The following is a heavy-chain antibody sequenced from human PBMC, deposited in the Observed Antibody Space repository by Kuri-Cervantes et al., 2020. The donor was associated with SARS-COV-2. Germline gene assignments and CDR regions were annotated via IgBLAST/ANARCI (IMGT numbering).Heavy chain of an antibody. CDR1: GFTFNTYT. CDR3: ARVEYYDSSGYYA. Sequence: GESLKISCVASGFTFNTYTINWVRQAPGKALEWVSSISGSGSYMYYADSVKGRFTISRDNAKNTLYLQMNSLRAEDTAVYYCARVEYYDSSGYYAWGQGTLVTVSS. D-gene: IGHD3-22*01. J-gene: IGHJ4*02. V-gene: IGHV3-21*01. CDR2: ISGSGSYM.